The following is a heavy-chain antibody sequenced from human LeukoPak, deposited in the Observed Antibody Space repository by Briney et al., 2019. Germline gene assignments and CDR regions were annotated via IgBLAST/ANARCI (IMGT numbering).Heavy chain of an antibody. CDR2: IYYSGST. Sequence: SQTLSLTCTVSGGSISSGDYYWSWIRQPPGKGLEWIGYIYYSGSTYYNPSLKSRVTISVDTSKNQFSLKLSSVTAADTAVYYCARGLPDYYDSSGYDCWGQGTLVTVSS. D-gene: IGHD3-22*01. CDR1: GGSISSGDYY. V-gene: IGHV4-30-4*08. J-gene: IGHJ4*02. CDR3: ARGLPDYYDSSGYDC.